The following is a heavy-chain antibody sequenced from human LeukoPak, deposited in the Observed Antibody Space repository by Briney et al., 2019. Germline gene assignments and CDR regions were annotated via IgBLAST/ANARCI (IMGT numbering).Heavy chain of an antibody. CDR3: GMSGDRVPLQDDVFDV. D-gene: IGHD1-26*01. CDR1: GYSFTSYC. Sequence: GESLKISCKVSGYSFTSYCIGWVRQMPGKGPEWMGIIYPGDSGSTYSPSFQGQVTISVDKSINTAYLQWSSLQASDTAMYYCGMSGDRVPLQDDVFDVWGQGTMVTVST. J-gene: IGHJ3*01. V-gene: IGHV5-51*01. CDR2: IYPGDSGS.